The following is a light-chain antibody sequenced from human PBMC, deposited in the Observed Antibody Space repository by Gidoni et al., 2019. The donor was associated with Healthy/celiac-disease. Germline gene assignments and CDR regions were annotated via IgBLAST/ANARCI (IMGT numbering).Light chain of an antibody. J-gene: IGLJ1*01. CDR1: KLGDKY. Sequence: SSELTQPPSVSVSPGQTASITCSGDKLGDKYACWYQQKPGQSPVLVIYQDSKRPSGIPERFSGSNSGNTATLTISGTQAMDEADYYCQAWDNSTAGGVFGTGTKVTVL. CDR3: QAWDNSTAGGV. CDR2: QDS. V-gene: IGLV3-1*01.